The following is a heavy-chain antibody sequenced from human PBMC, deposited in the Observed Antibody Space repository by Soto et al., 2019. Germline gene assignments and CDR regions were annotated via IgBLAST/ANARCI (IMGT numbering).Heavy chain of an antibody. CDR2: ISSSGGST. D-gene: IGHD5-12*01. J-gene: IGHJ4*02. CDR1: GFTFSSYA. V-gene: IGHV3-23*01. CDR3: AKDIGGYSGYAFDY. Sequence: EVQLLESGGGLVQPGGSLRLSCAASGFTFSSYAMSWVRQAPGKGLEWVSAISSSGGSTYYADSVKGRFTISRDNSKNPLYLQMNRLRAEDTAVYYCAKDIGGYSGYAFDYWGQGTLVTVSS.